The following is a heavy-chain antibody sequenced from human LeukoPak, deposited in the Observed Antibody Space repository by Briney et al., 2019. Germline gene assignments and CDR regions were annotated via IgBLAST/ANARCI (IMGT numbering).Heavy chain of an antibody. J-gene: IGHJ4*02. Sequence: SETLSLTCTVSGGSISSGGYYWSWIRQHPGKGLEWIGYIYYSGSTYYNPSFKSRVTISVDTSKNQFSLKLSSVTAADTAVYYCARGVDTAMAHFDYWGQGTLVTVSS. CDR1: GGSISSGGYY. CDR3: ARGVDTAMAHFDY. V-gene: IGHV4-31*03. D-gene: IGHD5-18*01. CDR2: IYYSGST.